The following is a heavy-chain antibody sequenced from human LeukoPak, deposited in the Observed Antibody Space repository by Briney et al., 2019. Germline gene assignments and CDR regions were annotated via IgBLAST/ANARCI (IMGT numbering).Heavy chain of an antibody. J-gene: IGHJ4*02. CDR1: GYTFTGYY. V-gene: IGHV1-2*02. Sequence: ASVKVSCKASGYTFTGYYMHWVRQAPGQGLEWMGWIKPSSGGTNYAQNFQGRVTMTRDTTINTAYMELSRMRSDDTAVYYCARDRRADDDYWGQGTLVTVSS. CDR2: IKPSSGGT. CDR3: ARDRRADDDY.